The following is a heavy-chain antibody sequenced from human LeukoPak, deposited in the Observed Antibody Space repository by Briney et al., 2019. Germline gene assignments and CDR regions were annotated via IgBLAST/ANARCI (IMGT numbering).Heavy chain of an antibody. V-gene: IGHV3-30-3*01. Sequence: GGSLRLSCAASGFTFSSYAMHWVRQAPGKGLEWVAVISYDGSNKYYADSVKGRFTISGDNSKNTLYLQMNSLRAEDTAVYYCARDMSGYDFLDYWGQGTLVTVSS. D-gene: IGHD5-12*01. CDR3: ARDMSGYDFLDY. CDR1: GFTFSSYA. CDR2: ISYDGSNK. J-gene: IGHJ4*02.